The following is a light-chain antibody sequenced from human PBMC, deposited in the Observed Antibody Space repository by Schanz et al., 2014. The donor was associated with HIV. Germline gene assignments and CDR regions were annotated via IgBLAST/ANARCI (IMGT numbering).Light chain of an antibody. CDR1: SSDVGAYNY. CDR3: CSFAGSNSLL. CDR2: EVS. Sequence: QSVLTQPASVSGSPGQSITISCTGTSSDVGAYNYVSWYQQHPGKAPKLMIYEVSKRPSGISDRFSGSKSGNTASLTISGLQSDDEADYFCCSFAGSNSLLFGGGTKLTVL. V-gene: IGLV2-23*02. J-gene: IGLJ2*01.